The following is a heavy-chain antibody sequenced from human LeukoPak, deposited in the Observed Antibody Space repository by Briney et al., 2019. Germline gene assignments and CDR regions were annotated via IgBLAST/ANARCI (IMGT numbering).Heavy chain of an antibody. Sequence: SETLSLTCTVSGGSISSYYWSWIRQPPGEGLEWIGYIYYSGSTNYNPSLKSRVTISVDTSKNQFSLKLSSVTAADTAVYYCARTLSRSGWLQPGSNWFDPWGQGTLVTVSS. CDR3: ARTLSRSGWLQPGSNWFDP. V-gene: IGHV4-59*01. CDR1: GGSISSYY. D-gene: IGHD5-24*01. CDR2: IYYSGST. J-gene: IGHJ5*02.